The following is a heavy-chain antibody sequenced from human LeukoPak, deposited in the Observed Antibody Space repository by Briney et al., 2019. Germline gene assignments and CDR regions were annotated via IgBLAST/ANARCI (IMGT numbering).Heavy chain of an antibody. CDR2: ISGSGGST. CDR3: ARGYYGSGSYYNAPFDY. J-gene: IGHJ4*02. CDR1: GFTFSSYA. V-gene: IGHV3-23*01. Sequence: GGSLRLSCAASGFTFSSYAMSWVRQAPGKGLEWVSAISGSGGSTYYADSVKGRFSISRDSSKNSLYLQMNSPRAENTALYYCARGYYGSGSYYNAPFDYWGQGTLVTVSS. D-gene: IGHD3-10*01.